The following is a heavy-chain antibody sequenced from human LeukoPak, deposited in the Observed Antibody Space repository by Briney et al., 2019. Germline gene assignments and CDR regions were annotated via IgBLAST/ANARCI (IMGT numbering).Heavy chain of an antibody. V-gene: IGHV1-69*13. Sequence: SVKVSCKASGYTFTGYYMHWARQAPGQGLEWMGGIIPIFGTANYAQKFQGRVTITADESTSTAYMELSSLRSEDTAVYYCARGKNGVVPAAIRVDAFDIWGQGTMVTVSS. CDR1: GYTFTGYY. D-gene: IGHD2-2*02. J-gene: IGHJ3*02. CDR2: IIPIFGTA. CDR3: ARGKNGVVPAAIRVDAFDI.